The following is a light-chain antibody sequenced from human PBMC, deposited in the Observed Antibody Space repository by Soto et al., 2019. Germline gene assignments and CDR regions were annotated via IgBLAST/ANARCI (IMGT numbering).Light chain of an antibody. CDR2: ATS. V-gene: IGKV3-20*01. CDR1: QSVSRRY. J-gene: IGKJ1*01. Sequence: EIVLTQSPGTLSLSPGDTAALSCRASQSVSRRYLAWYQQKSGQAPRLIIYATSSRETEIPDRFIGYGAGTECTLTISGLEAEDVAVDYCQQYGSSLSTFGQGTKVDIK. CDR3: QQYGSSLST.